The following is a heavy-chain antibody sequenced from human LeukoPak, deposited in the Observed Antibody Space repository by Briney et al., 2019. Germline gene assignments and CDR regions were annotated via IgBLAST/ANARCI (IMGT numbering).Heavy chain of an antibody. CDR3: AREDSSSWTVFDY. Sequence: SVKVSCKASGGTFSSYAISWVRQAPGQGLEWMGGIISIFGTANYAQKFQGRVTITADESTSTAYMELSSLRSEDTAVYYCAREDSSSWTVFDYWGQGTLVTVSS. D-gene: IGHD6-13*01. V-gene: IGHV1-69*13. J-gene: IGHJ4*02. CDR1: GGTFSSYA. CDR2: IISIFGTA.